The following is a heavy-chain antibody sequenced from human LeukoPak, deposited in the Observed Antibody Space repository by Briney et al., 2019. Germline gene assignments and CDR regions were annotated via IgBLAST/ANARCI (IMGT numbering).Heavy chain of an antibody. D-gene: IGHD1-26*01. CDR1: GGSISSSSYY. CDR3: ARRNSGSYYGEYYFDY. V-gene: IGHV4-39*07. Sequence: SETLSLTCTVSGGSISSSSYYWGWIRQPPGKGLEWIGSIYYSGSTYYNPSLKSRVTISVDTSKNQFSLKLSSVTAADTAVYYCARRNSGSYYGEYYFDYWGQGTLVTVSS. J-gene: IGHJ4*02. CDR2: IYYSGST.